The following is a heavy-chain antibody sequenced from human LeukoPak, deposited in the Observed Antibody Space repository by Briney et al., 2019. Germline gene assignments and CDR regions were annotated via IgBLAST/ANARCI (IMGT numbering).Heavy chain of an antibody. D-gene: IGHD3-10*01. CDR3: ARVMGKKSIITVVRGRDSYYYYMDV. CDR2: FYYSGST. J-gene: IGHJ6*03. V-gene: IGHV4-39*07. Sequence: PSETLSLTCTVSAGSVSNGPYYWGWIRQPPGKGLEWIGTFYYSGSTDYNPSLKSRVTISVDTSKNQFSLKLSSVTAADTAVYYCARVMGKKSIITVVRGRDSYYYYMDVWGKGTTVTISS. CDR1: AGSVSNGPYY.